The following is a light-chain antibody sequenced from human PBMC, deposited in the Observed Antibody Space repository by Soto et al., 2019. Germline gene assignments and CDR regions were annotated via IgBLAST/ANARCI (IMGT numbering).Light chain of an antibody. CDR3: SSYTSSSTQV. Sequence: QSVLTQPASVSASPGQSITISCTGTSSDVGTYNLVSWYQQHPGEAPKLMIYEVSNRPSGVSNRFSGSKSGNTASLTISGLQAEDEAHYYCSSYTSSSTQVFGTGTKVNV. CDR1: SSDVGTYNL. J-gene: IGLJ1*01. V-gene: IGLV2-14*02. CDR2: EVS.